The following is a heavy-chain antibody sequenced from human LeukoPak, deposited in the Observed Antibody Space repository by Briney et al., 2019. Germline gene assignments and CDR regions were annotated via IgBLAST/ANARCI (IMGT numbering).Heavy chain of an antibody. CDR3: ARVPDYGGNSGDAFDI. D-gene: IGHD4-23*01. CDR1: GFTVSSNY. V-gene: IGHV3-66*01. CDR2: IYSGGST. Sequence: PGGPLRLSCAASGFTVSSNYMSWVRQAPGKGLEWVSVIYSGGSTYYADSVKGRFTISRDNSKNTLYLQMNSLRAEDTAVYYCARVPDYGGNSGDAFDIWGQGTMVTVSS. J-gene: IGHJ3*02.